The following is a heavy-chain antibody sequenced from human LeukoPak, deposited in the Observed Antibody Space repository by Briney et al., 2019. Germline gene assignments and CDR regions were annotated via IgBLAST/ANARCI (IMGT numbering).Heavy chain of an antibody. CDR1: GYTFTSYG. V-gene: IGHV1-18*01. Sequence: RASVKVSCKASGYTFTSYGISWVRQAPGQGLEWMGWISAYNGNTNYAQKLQGRVTMTTDTSTSTAYMELRSLRSDDTAVYYCARDTIAVAEVHWFDPWGQGTLVTVSS. J-gene: IGHJ5*02. CDR2: ISAYNGNT. D-gene: IGHD6-19*01. CDR3: ARDTIAVAEVHWFDP.